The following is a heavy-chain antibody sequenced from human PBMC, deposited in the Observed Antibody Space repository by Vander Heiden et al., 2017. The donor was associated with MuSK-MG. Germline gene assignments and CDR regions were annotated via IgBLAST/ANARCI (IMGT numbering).Heavy chain of an antibody. Sequence: QVQLAQSWVEVKKPGASVKVSCKASGYTFTNYHMHWMRQAPGPGLAWMGITNPKGGATSYAQKFQGRVTMTRDTSTSTVYLELSSLRSEDTAVYYCAREVVGRRTDYWGQGTLVTVSS. CDR1: GYTFTNYH. CDR2: TNPKGGAT. J-gene: IGHJ4*02. CDR3: AREVVGRRTDY. D-gene: IGHD1-26*01. V-gene: IGHV1-46*01.